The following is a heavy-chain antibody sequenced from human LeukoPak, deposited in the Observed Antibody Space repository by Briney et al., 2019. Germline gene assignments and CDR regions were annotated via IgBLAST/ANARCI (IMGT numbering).Heavy chain of an antibody. V-gene: IGHV3-15*01. CDR2: IISITGGGTS. Sequence: GGSLRLSCAASGFTFSNVWMSWVRQAPGKGLEWVGRIISITGGGTSDYPAPVKGRFTISRDDSKNTLYLQMNSLKTEDTAVYYCTTHRGEWVLDYWGQGTLVTVSS. D-gene: IGHD3-16*01. J-gene: IGHJ4*02. CDR1: GFTFSNVW. CDR3: TTHRGEWVLDY.